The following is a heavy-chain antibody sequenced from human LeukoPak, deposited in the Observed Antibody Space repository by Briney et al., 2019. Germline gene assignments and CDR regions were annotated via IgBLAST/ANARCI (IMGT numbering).Heavy chain of an antibody. J-gene: IGHJ5*02. CDR3: ARHEVDWGVYGSGNSHWFDP. Sequence: GGSLRLSCAASGFTVSTNYMTWVRQAPGKGLGWVSVIYKGGNTYYADSVKGRFTISRDNSKNTLYLQMNNLRAEETAVYYCARHEVDWGVYGSGNSHWFDPWGQGTLVTVSS. CDR1: GFTVSTNY. D-gene: IGHD3-10*01. V-gene: IGHV3-53*01. CDR2: IYKGGNT.